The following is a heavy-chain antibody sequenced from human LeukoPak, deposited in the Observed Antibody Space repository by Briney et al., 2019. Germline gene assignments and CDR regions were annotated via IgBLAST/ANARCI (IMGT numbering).Heavy chain of an antibody. V-gene: IGHV3-7*01. CDR3: ATGGAPGGRFEY. CDR1: GFSFSGST. J-gene: IGHJ4*02. D-gene: IGHD3-16*01. Sequence: PGGSLRLSRVVSGFSFSGSTMPWVRQFPGKGPAWVGKMKEDGSETQYVDSAKGRFTISRDNAKNSLYLQMNSLRVKDTAVYYCATGGAPGGRFEYWGQGALVTVSS. CDR2: MKEDGSET.